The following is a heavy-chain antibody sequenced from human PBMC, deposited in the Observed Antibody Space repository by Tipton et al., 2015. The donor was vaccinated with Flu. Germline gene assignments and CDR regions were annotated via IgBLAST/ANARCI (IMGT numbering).Heavy chain of an antibody. D-gene: IGHD5-12*01. Sequence: TLSLTCVVSGGSISSGNWWSWVRQPPGKGLEWIGQISHSGDTNYNPPLMSRVTISVDTSKKQFSLKVSSLTAADTAVYYCARGSGYANVYLDSWSQGTLVAVSS. CDR1: GGSISSGNW. V-gene: IGHV4-4*02. CDR3: ARGSGYANVYLDS. J-gene: IGHJ4*02. CDR2: ISHSGDT.